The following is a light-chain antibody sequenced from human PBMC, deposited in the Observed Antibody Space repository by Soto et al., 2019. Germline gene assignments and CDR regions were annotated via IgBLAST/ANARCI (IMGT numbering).Light chain of an antibody. CDR1: STDFGDYNY. CDR2: DVT. CDR3: SSFTSSYTYV. V-gene: IGLV2-14*01. J-gene: IGLJ1*01. Sequence: QLVLTQPASVSGSPGQSITISCTGTSTDFGDYNYVSWYQQHPGKAPKLVIYDVTNRPSGISNRLSGSKSGNTASLTISGLQAEDEGDYYCSSFTSSYTYVFGPGTKLTVL.